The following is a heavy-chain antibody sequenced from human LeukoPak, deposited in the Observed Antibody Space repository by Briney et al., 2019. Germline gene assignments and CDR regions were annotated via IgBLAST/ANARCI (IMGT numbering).Heavy chain of an antibody. J-gene: IGHJ3*02. D-gene: IGHD3-10*01. CDR3: ARSLLALDAFDI. V-gene: IGHV1-8*01. CDR2: MNPNSGNT. Sequence: ASVKVSCKASGYTFTSYDINWVRQATGQGLEWMGWMNPNSGNTGYAQKFQGRVTMTRNTSISTAYMELSSLRSEDTAVYYCARSLLALDAFDIWGQGTMVTVSS. CDR1: GYTFTSYD.